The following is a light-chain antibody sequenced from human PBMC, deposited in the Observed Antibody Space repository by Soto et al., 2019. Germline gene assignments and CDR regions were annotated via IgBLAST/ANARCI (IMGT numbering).Light chain of an antibody. CDR3: AVWEDSLNGYV. CDR2: SNN. Sequence: QSVLTQPPSASGTPGQRVTISCSGSSSNIGSNTVNWYQHLPRAAPKLLIQSNNQRPSGVPDRFSVSQSGTSASLAISGLQSEDEADYYCAVWEDSLNGYVFGTGTKVTVL. V-gene: IGLV1-44*01. J-gene: IGLJ1*01. CDR1: SSNIGSNT.